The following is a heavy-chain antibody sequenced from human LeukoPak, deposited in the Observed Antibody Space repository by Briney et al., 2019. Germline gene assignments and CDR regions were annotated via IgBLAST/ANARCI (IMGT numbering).Heavy chain of an antibody. J-gene: IGHJ3*02. CDR1: GFTFSSYG. Sequence: GGSLRLSCAASGFTFSSYGMHWVRQAPGKGLEWVAVIWYDGSNKYYADSVKGRFTISRDNSKNTLYLQMNSLRAEDTAVYYCARGEPYDYPVNAFDIWGQGTMVTVSS. CDR3: ARGEPYDYPVNAFDI. V-gene: IGHV3-33*08. D-gene: IGHD4-11*01. CDR2: IWYDGSNK.